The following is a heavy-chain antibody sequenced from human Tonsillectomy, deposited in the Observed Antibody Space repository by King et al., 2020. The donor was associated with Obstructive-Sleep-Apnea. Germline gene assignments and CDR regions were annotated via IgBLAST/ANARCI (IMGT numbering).Heavy chain of an antibody. Sequence: VQLVESGGGLVQPGGSLRLSCAASGFTFSSYAMSWVRQAPGKGLEWVSAISGSGGSTYYADSVKGRFTISRDNSKNTLYLQMNSLRAEDTAVYYCAKVSVQLERRERNWFDPWGQGTLVTVSS. D-gene: IGHD1-1*01. J-gene: IGHJ5*02. CDR2: ISGSGGST. CDR1: GFTFSSYA. CDR3: AKVSVQLERRERNWFDP. V-gene: IGHV3-23*04.